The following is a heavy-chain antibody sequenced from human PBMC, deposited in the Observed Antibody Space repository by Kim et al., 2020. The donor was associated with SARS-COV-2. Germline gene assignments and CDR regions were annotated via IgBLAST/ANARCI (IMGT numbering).Heavy chain of an antibody. J-gene: IGHJ3*02. V-gene: IGHV3-15*01. D-gene: IGHD6-13*01. Sequence: PVKGNFTNSRDDSKNTLYLQMNSLKTEDTAVYYCTTEAGYSSSWDYAFDIWGQGTMVTVSS. CDR3: TTEAGYSSSWDYAFDI.